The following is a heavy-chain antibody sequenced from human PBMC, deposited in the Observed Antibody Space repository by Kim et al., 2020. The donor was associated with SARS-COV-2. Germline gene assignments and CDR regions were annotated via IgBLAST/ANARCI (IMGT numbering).Heavy chain of an antibody. V-gene: IGHV4-34*01. J-gene: IGHJ6*01. CDR2: INHSGST. CDR1: GGSFSGYY. CDR3: ARGKYCSGGSCSRYYYYG. D-gene: IGHD2-15*01. Sequence: SETLSLTCAVYGGSFSGYYWSWIRQPPGKGLEWIGEINHSGSTNYNPSLKSRVTISVDTSKNQFSLKLSSVTAADTAVYYCARGKYCSGGSCSRYYYYG.